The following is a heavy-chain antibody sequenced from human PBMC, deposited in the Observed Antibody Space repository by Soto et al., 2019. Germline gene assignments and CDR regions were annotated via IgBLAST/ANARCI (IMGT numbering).Heavy chain of an antibody. CDR2: VSANGQGI. D-gene: IGHD3-10*01. CDR3: AKDRHYPRDYFHY. J-gene: IGHJ4*02. V-gene: IGHV3-23*01. CDR1: GFTFSSSA. Sequence: EVQLLESGGGLVQPGGSLRLSCAASGFTFSSSAISWVRQAPGKGLEWVSAVSANGQGIYYADSVRGRFTISRDNSKNTVFLHMDXXSAXXXXXYYCAKDRHYPRDYFHYWGQGTLVTVSS.